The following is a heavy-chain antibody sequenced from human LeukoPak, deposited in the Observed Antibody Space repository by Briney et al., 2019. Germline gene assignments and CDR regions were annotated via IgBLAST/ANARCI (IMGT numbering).Heavy chain of an antibody. V-gene: IGHV5-51*01. CDR3: ARTYCSRGSCDSDYFDY. CDR1: GYSFTNYW. D-gene: IGHD2-15*01. J-gene: IGHJ4*02. Sequence: GESLKISCKGSGYSFTNYWIGWVRQMPGKGLEWMRIIYPGDSDTRYSPSFQGQVTVSADKSISTAYLQWSSLKASDTAMYYCARTYCSRGSCDSDYFDYWGQGTLVTVSS. CDR2: IYPGDSDT.